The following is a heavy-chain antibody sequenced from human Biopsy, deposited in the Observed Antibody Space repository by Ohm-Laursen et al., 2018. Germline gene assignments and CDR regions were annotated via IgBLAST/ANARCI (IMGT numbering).Heavy chain of an antibody. D-gene: IGHD1-26*01. CDR3: VGGWGGYNFDS. V-gene: IGHV3-23*01. CDR1: GFTFNTYG. Sequence: GSLRLSCAASGFTFNTYGMHWVRQAPGKGLEWVSHIDVLDYNTYYVDSVRGRFTISRDNSKEMVYLQINSLRADDTAVYYCVGGWGGYNFDSWGPGTLVTVSS. CDR2: IDVLDYNT. J-gene: IGHJ4*01.